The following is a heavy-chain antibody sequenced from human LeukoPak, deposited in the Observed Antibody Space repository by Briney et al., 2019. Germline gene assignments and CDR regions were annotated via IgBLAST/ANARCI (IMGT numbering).Heavy chain of an antibody. CDR2: IYPGDSDT. CDR3: ARGYCSSTSCYKFAFDI. J-gene: IGHJ3*02. CDR1: GYSFTSYW. V-gene: IGHV5-51*01. Sequence: GESLKISCKGSGYSFTSYWIGWVRQMPGKGLEWMGIIYPGDSDTRYSPSFQGQVTISADKSISTAYLQWSSLKASDTAMYHCARGYCSSTSCYKFAFDIWGQGTMVTVSP. D-gene: IGHD2-2*02.